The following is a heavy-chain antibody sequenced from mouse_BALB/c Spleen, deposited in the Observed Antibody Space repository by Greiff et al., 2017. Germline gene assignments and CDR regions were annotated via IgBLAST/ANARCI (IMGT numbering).Heavy chain of an antibody. CDR3: ARYPSLLRLPFYAMDY. V-gene: IGHV3-8*02. Sequence: EVQRVESGPSLVKPSQTLSLTCSVTGDSITSGYWNWIRKFPGNKLEYMGYISYSGSTYYNPSLKSRISITRDTSKNQYYLQLNSVTTEDTATYYCARYPSLLRLPFYAMDYWGQGTSVTVSS. D-gene: IGHD1-2*01. J-gene: IGHJ4*01. CDR1: GDSITSGY. CDR2: ISYSGST.